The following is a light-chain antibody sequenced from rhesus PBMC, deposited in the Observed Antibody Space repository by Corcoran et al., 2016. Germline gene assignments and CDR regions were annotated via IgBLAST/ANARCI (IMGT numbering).Light chain of an antibody. CDR2: GAS. Sequence: DIQMTQSPSSLSASVGDRVTITCRASQGISNWLAWYQQQPGKAPNLLIYGASNLDTGVPSRFSGSGSGTDFTLTISSLQPEDSATYYCQQHDISPYTFGQGTKVEIK. V-gene: IGKV1-69*01. CDR1: QGISNW. CDR3: QQHDISPYT. J-gene: IGKJ2*01.